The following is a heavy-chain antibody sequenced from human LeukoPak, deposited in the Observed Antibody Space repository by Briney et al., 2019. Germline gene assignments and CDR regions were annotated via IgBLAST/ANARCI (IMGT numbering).Heavy chain of an antibody. CDR1: GYSFTSYW. V-gene: IGHV5-51*01. CDR2: IYPGDSDT. J-gene: IGHJ4*02. D-gene: IGHD6-13*01. CDR3: ARLRAAAGTWYFDY. Sequence: GESLQISFKGSGYSFTSYWIGWVRRMPGKGVEWMGIIYPGDSDTRYSPSFQGQVTISADKSVSTAYLQWSSLKASDTAMYYCARLRAAAGTWYFDYWGQGTLVTVSS.